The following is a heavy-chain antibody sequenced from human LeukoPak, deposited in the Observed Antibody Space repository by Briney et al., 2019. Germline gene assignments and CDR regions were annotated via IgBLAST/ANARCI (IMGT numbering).Heavy chain of an antibody. Sequence: PSQTLSLTCSVSGYSISSGSFYWSWVRQLPGKGLEWLGYIYFSGTTYYRPSFQSRLTLSLDTSKNQFSLNLTSVSVADTAVYYCARDQLGSRNYGMDVWGPGTTVTVSS. CDR2: IYFSGTT. V-gene: IGHV4-31*03. CDR3: ARDQLGSRNYGMDV. CDR1: GYSISSGSFY. J-gene: IGHJ6*02. D-gene: IGHD1-1*01.